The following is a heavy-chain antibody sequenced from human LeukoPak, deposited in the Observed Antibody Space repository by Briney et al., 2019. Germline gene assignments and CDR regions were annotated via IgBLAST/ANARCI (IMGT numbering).Heavy chain of an antibody. V-gene: IGHV3-53*01. CDR2: IYSGGST. Sequence: GGSLGLSCAASGFTVSSNYMSWVRQAPGKGLEWVSVIYSGGSTYYADSVKGRFTISRDNSKNSLYLQMNSLGGDDTALYYCARGKAALMDVWGKGTTVTVSS. CDR1: GFTVSSNY. CDR3: ARGKAALMDV. D-gene: IGHD6-13*01. J-gene: IGHJ6*03.